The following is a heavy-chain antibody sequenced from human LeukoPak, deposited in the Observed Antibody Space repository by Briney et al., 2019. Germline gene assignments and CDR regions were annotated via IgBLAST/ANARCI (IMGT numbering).Heavy chain of an antibody. J-gene: IGHJ5*02. V-gene: IGHV1-8*01. CDR3: ARRKPTSGAQYWFDP. CDR2: MNPNSGST. Sequence: GASVKVSCKASGYTFTSYDINWVRQATGQGLEWMGWMNPNSGSTGYAQEFQGRVTTTRDTSISTAYMELSSLTSEDTAVYYCARRKPTSGAQYWFDPWGQGTLVTVSS. CDR1: GYTFTSYD. D-gene: IGHD3-10*01.